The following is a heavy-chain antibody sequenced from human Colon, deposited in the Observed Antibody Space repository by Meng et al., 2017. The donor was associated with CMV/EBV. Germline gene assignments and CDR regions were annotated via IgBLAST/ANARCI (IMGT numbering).Heavy chain of an antibody. J-gene: IGHJ4*01. CDR1: VFTFSSSA. Sequence: SFRLSCVCSVFTFSSSALCWVRQAPGKGLAWVSTVSGSRITTYYADSVNGRFTISRDNYNDILSLEMNSLRVEDTALYYCVKDHKDWGHGTLVTVSS. V-gene: IGHV3-23*01. CDR2: VSGSRITT. CDR3: VKDHKD.